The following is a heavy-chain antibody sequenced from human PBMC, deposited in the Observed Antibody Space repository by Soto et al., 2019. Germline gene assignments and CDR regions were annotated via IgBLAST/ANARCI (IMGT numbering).Heavy chain of an antibody. CDR2: ISYDGSNK. D-gene: IGHD6-6*01. Sequence: QVHLVESGGGVVQPGRSLRLSCAASGFSFNDHAIHWVRQAPGRGLEWVALISYDGSNKYFADSVKGRFTISRDNSKNTLSLHRNSLRSEDTAVYYCARQGIGARKYPDRNLDVWGQGTPVTVSS. J-gene: IGHJ6*02. CDR3: ARQGIGARKYPDRNLDV. CDR1: GFSFNDHA. V-gene: IGHV3-30-3*01.